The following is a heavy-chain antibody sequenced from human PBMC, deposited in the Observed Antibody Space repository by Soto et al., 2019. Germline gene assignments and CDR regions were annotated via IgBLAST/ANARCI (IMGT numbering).Heavy chain of an antibody. D-gene: IGHD3-22*01. J-gene: IGHJ4*02. Sequence: SGGSLRLSCAASGFTFSSYSMNWVRQAPGKGLEWVSSISSSSSYIYYADSVKGRFTISRDNAKNSLYLQMNSLRAEDTAVYYCASGDYYDSSGYYYIDNYWGQGTLVTVSS. CDR3: ASGDYYDSSGYYYIDNY. CDR1: GFTFSSYS. V-gene: IGHV3-21*01. CDR2: ISSSSSYI.